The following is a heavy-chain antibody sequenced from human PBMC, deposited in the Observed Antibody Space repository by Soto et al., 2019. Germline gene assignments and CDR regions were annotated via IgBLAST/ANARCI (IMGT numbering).Heavy chain of an antibody. J-gene: IGHJ4*02. CDR2: ISSNGGST. Sequence: GESLKISCSASGFTFSSYAMHWVRQAPGKGLEYVSAISSNGGSTYYADSVKGRFTISRDNSKNTLYLQMSSLRAEDTAVYYCVKDLLTGDEVYWGQGTLVTVSS. CDR1: GFTFSSYA. CDR3: VKDLLTGDEVY. V-gene: IGHV3-64D*09. D-gene: IGHD7-27*01.